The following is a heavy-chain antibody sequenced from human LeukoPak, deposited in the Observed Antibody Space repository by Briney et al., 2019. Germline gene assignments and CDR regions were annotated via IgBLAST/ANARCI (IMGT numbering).Heavy chain of an antibody. V-gene: IGHV4-30-2*01. CDR2: IYHSGST. CDR3: ARDYYGGTIDY. D-gene: IGHD4-23*01. J-gene: IGHJ4*02. Sequence: SETLSLTCTVSGGSISSGGYYWSWIRQPPGKGLEWIGYIYHSGSTYYNPSLKSRVTISVDRSKNQFSLKLSSVTAADTAVYYCARDYYGGTIDYWGQGTLVTVSS. CDR1: GGSISSGGYY.